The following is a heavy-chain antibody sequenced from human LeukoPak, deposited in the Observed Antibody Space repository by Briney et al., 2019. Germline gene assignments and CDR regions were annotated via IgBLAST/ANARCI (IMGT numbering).Heavy chain of an antibody. CDR2: ISSSGSTI. D-gene: IGHD1-26*01. J-gene: IGHJ5*02. V-gene: IGHV3-48*03. Sequence: PGGSLRLSCAASGFTFSSYEMNWVRQAPGKGLEWVSYISSSGSTIYYADSVKGRFTISRDNAKNSLYLQMNSLRAEDTAVYYCARDLGIVGATGWFDPWGQGTLVTVSS. CDR1: GFTFSSYE. CDR3: ARDLGIVGATGWFDP.